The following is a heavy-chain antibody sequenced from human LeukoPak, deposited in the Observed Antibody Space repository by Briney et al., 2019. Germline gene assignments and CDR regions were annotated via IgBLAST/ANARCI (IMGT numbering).Heavy chain of an antibody. CDR2: IHYSGTT. D-gene: IGHD5-24*01. J-gene: IGHJ4*02. CDR3: ARHEEEDGYNAKTIDY. Sequence: SETLSLTCTVSGGSISRSNNYWGWVRQPPGKGLEWIGSIHYSGTTYYNPSLRSRVTISVDTSKNQFSLKLSSMTAADTAVYYCARHEEEDGYNAKTIDYWGQGTLATVSS. CDR1: GGSISRSNNY. V-gene: IGHV4-39*01.